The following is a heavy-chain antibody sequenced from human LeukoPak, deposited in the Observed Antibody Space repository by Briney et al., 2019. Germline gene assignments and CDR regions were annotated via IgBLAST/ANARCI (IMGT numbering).Heavy chain of an antibody. D-gene: IGHD6-19*01. Sequence: SETLSLTCTVSGGSISSYYWSWIRQPPGKGLEWIGYIYYSGSTNYNPSLKSRVTISVDTSKNQFSLKLSSVTAADTAVYYCARLQSIAVAGGWFDPWGQGTLVTVSS. CDR3: ARLQSIAVAGGWFDP. V-gene: IGHV4-59*01. J-gene: IGHJ5*02. CDR2: IYYSGST. CDR1: GGSISSYY.